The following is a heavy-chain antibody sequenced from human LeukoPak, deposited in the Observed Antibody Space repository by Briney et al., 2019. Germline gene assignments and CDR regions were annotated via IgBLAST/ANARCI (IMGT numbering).Heavy chain of an antibody. Sequence: ASVKVSCKASGYTFTSYDINWVRQATGQGLEWMGWMNPNSGNTGYAQKFQGRVTMTRNTSISTAYMELSSLRSEDTAVYYCARGLPIKDSSGYIVFQRWGQGTLVTVSS. V-gene: IGHV1-8*01. D-gene: IGHD3-22*01. CDR3: ARGLPIKDSSGYIVFQR. CDR1: GYTFTSYD. J-gene: IGHJ1*01. CDR2: MNPNSGNT.